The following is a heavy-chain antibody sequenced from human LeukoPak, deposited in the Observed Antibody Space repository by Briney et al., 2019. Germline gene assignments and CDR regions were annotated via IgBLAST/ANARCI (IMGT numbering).Heavy chain of an antibody. CDR3: ARGLLNSGYYAY. D-gene: IGHD3-22*01. J-gene: IGHJ4*02. V-gene: IGHV4-59*11. Sequence: SETLSLTCTVSGGSISSHYWSWIRQPPGKGLEWIGYIYYSGSTNYNPSLKSRVTISVDTSKNQFSLKLSSETAADTAVYYCARGLLNSGYYAYWGQGTLVTVSS. CDR2: IYYSGST. CDR1: GGSISSHY.